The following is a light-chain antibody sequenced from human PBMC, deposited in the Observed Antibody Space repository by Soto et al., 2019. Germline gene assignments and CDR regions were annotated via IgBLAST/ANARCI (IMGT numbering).Light chain of an antibody. J-gene: IGLJ1*01. CDR2: DVS. CDR1: SSDVDAYDY. V-gene: IGLV2-14*03. Sequence: QSALTQPASVSGSPGQSITISCTGASSDVDAYDYVSWYQQHPGKAPKLVIYDVSSRPSGVSDRFSGSKSGNTASLTISGLQAEDEADYYCSSYTTSLTYVFGTGTKVTVL. CDR3: SSYTTSLTYV.